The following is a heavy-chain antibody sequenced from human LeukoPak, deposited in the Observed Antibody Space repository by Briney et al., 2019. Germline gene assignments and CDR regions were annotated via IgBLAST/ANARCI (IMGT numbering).Heavy chain of an antibody. J-gene: IGHJ4*02. CDR2: INAGNGNT. CDR3: ARDLDSSGWLDY. V-gene: IGHV1-3*01. D-gene: IGHD6-19*01. CDR1: GYTFTSYA. Sequence: ASVTVSCKASGYTFTSYAMHWVRQAPGQRLEWMGWINAGNGNTKYSQKFQGRVTITRDTSASTAYMELSSLRSEDTAVYYCARDLDSSGWLDYWGQGTLVTVSS.